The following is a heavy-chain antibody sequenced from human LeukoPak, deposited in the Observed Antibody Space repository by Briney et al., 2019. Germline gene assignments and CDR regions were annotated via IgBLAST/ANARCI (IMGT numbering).Heavy chain of an antibody. CDR3: ARDHPPYYYDSSNWFDP. CDR2: IKQDGSEK. Sequence: GGSLRLSCAASGFTFSSYWMSWVRQAPGKGLEWVANIKQDGSEKYYVDSVKGRFTISRDNAKNSLYLQMNSLRAEDTAVCYCARDHPPYYYDSSNWFDPWGQGTLVTVSS. J-gene: IGHJ5*02. D-gene: IGHD3-22*01. V-gene: IGHV3-7*01. CDR1: GFTFSSYW.